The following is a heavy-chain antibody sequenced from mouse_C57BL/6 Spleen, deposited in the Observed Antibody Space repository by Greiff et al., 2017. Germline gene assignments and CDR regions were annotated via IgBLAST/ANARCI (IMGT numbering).Heavy chain of an antibody. J-gene: IGHJ4*01. CDR2: IYPGDGDT. D-gene: IGHD1-1*01. Sequence: LQESGPELVKPGASVKISGKASGYAFSSSWMNWVKQRPGKGLEWSGRIYPGDGDTNYNGKFKGKATLTSDKSSSPASMQLSSLSSEDSAVYFCAREGAVVADYYATDCWAQRASVTFSS. CDR1: GYAFSSSW. V-gene: IGHV1-82*01. CDR3: AREGAVVADYYATDC.